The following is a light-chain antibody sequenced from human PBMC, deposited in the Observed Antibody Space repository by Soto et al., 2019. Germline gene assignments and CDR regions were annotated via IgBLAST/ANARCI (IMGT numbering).Light chain of an antibody. V-gene: IGKV3-11*01. CDR2: DAS. J-gene: IGKJ3*01. CDR3: QQRSNWPPIT. CDR1: QSFDWY. Sequence: EIVLTQSPATLSLSPGDRATVSCRASQSFDWYVAWYQHKPGKAPRLLIYDASTRATGIPDRFSGSGSGTDFTLTISSLEPEDFAVYYCQQRSNWPPITFGPGTKVDMK.